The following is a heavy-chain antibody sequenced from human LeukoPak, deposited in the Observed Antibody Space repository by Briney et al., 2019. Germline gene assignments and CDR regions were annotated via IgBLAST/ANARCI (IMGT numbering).Heavy chain of an antibody. CDR1: GFTFSDYH. CDR3: ARSGGAGTYQQLRYNWFVP. Sequence: PGGSLRLSCAASGFTFSDYHMNWVRQAPGKGLEWLSSITTISDYIYYAGAVRGRFTISRDNAKNSLYLQMNRMRGEDTAVYYCARSGGAGTYQQLRYNWFVPWGQGTLVTVSS. V-gene: IGHV3-21*01. J-gene: IGHJ5*02. CDR2: ITTISDYI. D-gene: IGHD3-10*01.